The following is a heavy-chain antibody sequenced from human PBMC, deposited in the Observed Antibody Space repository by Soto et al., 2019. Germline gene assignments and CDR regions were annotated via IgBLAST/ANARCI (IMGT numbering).Heavy chain of an antibody. CDR3: AKGRGYGEHEHENFQH. J-gene: IGHJ1*01. CDR2: ISGSGGST. V-gene: IGHV3-23*01. Sequence: GGSLRLSCAACGFTFSSYSITWVRQAPGKGLEWVSTISGSGGSTYYADSVKGRFTISRDNSKNTLNLQMNSLRAEDTAVYYCAKGRGYGEHEHENFQHCGQGTLVAVSP. CDR1: GFTFSSYS. D-gene: IGHD4-17*01.